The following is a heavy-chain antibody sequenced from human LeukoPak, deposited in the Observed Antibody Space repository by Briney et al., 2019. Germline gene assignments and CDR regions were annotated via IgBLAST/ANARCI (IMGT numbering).Heavy chain of an antibody. D-gene: IGHD3-10*01. CDR1: GFTFSDYY. Sequence: PGGSLRLSCAASGFTFSDYYMSWIRQAPEKGLVWVSRINSDGSSTSYADSVKGRFTISRDNAKNTLYLQMNSLRAEDTAVYYCAKYGSGSYSFDYWGQGTLVTVSS. V-gene: IGHV3-74*01. CDR3: AKYGSGSYSFDY. CDR2: INSDGSST. J-gene: IGHJ4*02.